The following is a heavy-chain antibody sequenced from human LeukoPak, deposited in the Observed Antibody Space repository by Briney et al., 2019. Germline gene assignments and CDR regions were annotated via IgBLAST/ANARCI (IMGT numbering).Heavy chain of an antibody. D-gene: IGHD3-10*01. V-gene: IGHV1-18*03. CDR1: GYTFTSYG. CDR3: ARVMTRGPHNWFDP. J-gene: IGHJ5*02. Sequence: ASVKVSCKASGYTFTSYGIIWVRQAPGQGLEWMGWIGAYNWNTNYAQSLQDRVTMTTDTSTSTVYMELRSLRSDDMAVYYCARVMTRGPHNWFDPWGQGTLVTVSS. CDR2: IGAYNWNT.